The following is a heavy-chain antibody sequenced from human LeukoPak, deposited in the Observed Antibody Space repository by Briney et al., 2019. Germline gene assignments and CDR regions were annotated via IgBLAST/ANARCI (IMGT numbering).Heavy chain of an antibody. CDR1: GGTFSSYA. CDR3: ATGAAIRSYYYGMDV. CDR2: IIPIFGTA. V-gene: IGHV1-69*13. D-gene: IGHD2-21*01. J-gene: IGHJ6*02. Sequence: SVKVSCKASGGTFSSYAISWVRQAPGQGLEWMGGIIPIFGTANYAQKFQGRVTITADESTSTAYMELSSLRSEDTAVYYCATGAAIRSYYYGMDVWGQGTTVTVSS.